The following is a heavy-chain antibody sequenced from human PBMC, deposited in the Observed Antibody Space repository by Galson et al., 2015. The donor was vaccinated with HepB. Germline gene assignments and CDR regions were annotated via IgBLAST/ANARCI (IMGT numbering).Heavy chain of an antibody. J-gene: IGHJ3*02. Sequence: SLRLSCAASGFTFDDYAMHWVRQAPGKGLEWVSGISWNSGSIGYADSVKGRFTISRDNAKNSLYLQMNSLRAEDTALYYCAKDYYGDTGEVAFDIWGQGTMVTVSS. CDR1: GFTFDDYA. CDR2: ISWNSGSI. V-gene: IGHV3-9*01. CDR3: AKDYYGDTGEVAFDI. D-gene: IGHD4-17*01.